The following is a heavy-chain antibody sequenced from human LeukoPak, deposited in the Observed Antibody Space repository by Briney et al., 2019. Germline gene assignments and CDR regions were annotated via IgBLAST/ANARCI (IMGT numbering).Heavy chain of an antibody. CDR2: FYYSGST. CDR1: GGAFSSSSYY. V-gene: IGHV4-39*01. D-gene: IGHD4-23*01. CDR3: ARIDGGHHLSPFDY. Sequence: SETLSLTCTVSGGAFSSSSYYWGWIRQPPGKGLEWIGSFYYSGSTYYNPSLKSRVTISVDTSKNQFSLKLSSVTAADTAIYYCARIDGGHHLSPFDYWGQGTLVSVSS. J-gene: IGHJ4*02.